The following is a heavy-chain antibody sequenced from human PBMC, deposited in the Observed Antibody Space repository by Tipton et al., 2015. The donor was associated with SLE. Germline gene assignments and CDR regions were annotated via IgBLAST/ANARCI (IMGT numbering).Heavy chain of an antibody. Sequence: TLSLTCTVSSGSISSGGYYWSWIRQPPGKGLEWIGEIDHSGITNLNPSLKSRVSVSVDTSKNQFSLKLNSLTAADTAVYYCVRGWGSPVWDSWGQGTLVTVSS. D-gene: IGHD7-27*01. V-gene: IGHV4-39*07. CDR3: VRGWGSPVWDS. J-gene: IGHJ4*02. CDR1: SGSISSGGYY. CDR2: IDHSGIT.